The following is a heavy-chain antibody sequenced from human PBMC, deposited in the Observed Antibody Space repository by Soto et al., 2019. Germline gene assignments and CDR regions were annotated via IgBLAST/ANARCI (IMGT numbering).Heavy chain of an antibody. J-gene: IGHJ4*02. Sequence: QAQVVQSGAEVRKPGSSVKLSCKASEGTFNSYAIAWVRQAPGQGLEWMGGFIPYYNTLNSAQKFQDRVTITADDSTNTVYMELSSMRSDDTAVYFCASGASRWYPYFFDSWAQGTLVTVSS. CDR3: ASGASRWYPYFFDS. CDR1: EGTFNSYA. CDR2: FIPYYNTL. V-gene: IGHV1-69*01. D-gene: IGHD6-13*01.